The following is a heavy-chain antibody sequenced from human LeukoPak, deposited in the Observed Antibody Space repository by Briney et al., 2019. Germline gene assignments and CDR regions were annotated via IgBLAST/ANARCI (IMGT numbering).Heavy chain of an antibody. Sequence: SETLSLTCTVSGGSISSGSYYWSWIRQPAGKGLEWIGRIYTSGSTNYNPSLKSRVTISVDTSKNQFSLKLSSVTAADTAVYYCARQRANWGLGGHFDYWGQGTLVTVSS. CDR2: IYTSGST. J-gene: IGHJ4*02. CDR1: GGSISSGSYY. CDR3: ARQRANWGLGGHFDY. V-gene: IGHV4-61*02. D-gene: IGHD7-27*01.